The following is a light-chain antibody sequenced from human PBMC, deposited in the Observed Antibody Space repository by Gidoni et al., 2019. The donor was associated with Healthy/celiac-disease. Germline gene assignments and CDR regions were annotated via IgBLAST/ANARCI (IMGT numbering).Light chain of an antibody. CDR2: LNSDGSH. CDR1: SGHSSYA. V-gene: IGLV4-69*01. J-gene: IGLJ2*01. Sequence: QLVLTQSPPASASLGASVKPTCTLSSGHSSYAIAWHQQQPEKGPRYLMKLNSDGSHSKGDGIPDRFSGSSSGAERYLTISSLQSEDEADYYCQTWGTGIQVFGGGTKLTVL. CDR3: QTWGTGIQV.